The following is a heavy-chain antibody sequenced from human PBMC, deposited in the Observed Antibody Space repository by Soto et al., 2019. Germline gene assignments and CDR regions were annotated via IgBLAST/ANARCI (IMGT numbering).Heavy chain of an antibody. D-gene: IGHD3-9*01. V-gene: IGHV1-18*04. CDR1: GYTFKNYG. CDR3: VLGGLETGYYRDMDY. Sequence: QDHLVQSGAEVKKPGASAKVSCKASGYTFKNYGINWVRQAPGRGLEWGAWISAYNGDTSYAQHFQGRVTATTETLTNTAYMELRSLRPDDTAVYFCVLGGLETGYYRDMDYWGQGTLVSVSS. CDR2: ISAYNGDT. J-gene: IGHJ4*02.